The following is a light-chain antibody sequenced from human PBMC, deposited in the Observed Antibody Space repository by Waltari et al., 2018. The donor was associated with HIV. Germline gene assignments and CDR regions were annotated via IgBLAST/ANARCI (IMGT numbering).Light chain of an antibody. V-gene: IGLV2-14*01. CDR1: PSDINPFNS. CDR2: EVN. J-gene: IGLJ2*01. Sequence: QSALTQPASVSGSPGHSITISCTEPPSDINPFNSFSWYQQHAGDAPKLIFFEVNYRPAGVSDRFSASKSGNTASLTISDLQAEDEADYFCSSYTTKTFLTFGGGTKLTVL. CDR3: SSYTTKTFLT.